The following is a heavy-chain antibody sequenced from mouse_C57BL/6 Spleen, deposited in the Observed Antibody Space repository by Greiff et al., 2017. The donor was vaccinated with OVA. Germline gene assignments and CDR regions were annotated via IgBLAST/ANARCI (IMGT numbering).Heavy chain of an antibody. D-gene: IGHD4-1*01. V-gene: IGHV1-55*01. CDR2: IYPGSGST. J-gene: IGHJ2*01. Sequence: QVHVKQSGAELVKPGASVKMSCKASGYTFTSYWITWVKQRPGQGLEWIGDIYPGSGSTNYNEKFKSKATLTVDTSSSTAYMQLSSLTSEDSAVYYCAELGPDYWGQGTTLTVSS. CDR1: GYTFTSYW. CDR3: AELGPDY.